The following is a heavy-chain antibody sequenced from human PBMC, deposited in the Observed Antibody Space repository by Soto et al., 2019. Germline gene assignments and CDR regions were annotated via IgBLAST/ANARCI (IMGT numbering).Heavy chain of an antibody. CDR2: ISNDGNNK. CDR1: GFTFSSYG. CDR3: AVSGSGYYSDY. D-gene: IGHD3-22*01. V-gene: IGHV3-30*03. J-gene: IGHJ4*02. Sequence: GGSLRLSCTTSGFTFSSYGMHWFRQAPGRGLEWLALISNDGNNKYYADSVKGRFTVSRDNFKNTLYLQMDSLRAEDTAVYYCAVSGSGYYSDYWGQGTLVTVSS.